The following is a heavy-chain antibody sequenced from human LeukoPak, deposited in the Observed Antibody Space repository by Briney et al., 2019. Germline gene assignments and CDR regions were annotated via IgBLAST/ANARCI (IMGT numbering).Heavy chain of an antibody. J-gene: IGHJ4*02. V-gene: IGHV1-69*13. D-gene: IGHD4-11*01. CDR2: IIPIFGTA. CDR3: AKGHSNYVWGDYFDY. CDR1: GGTFSSYA. Sequence: SVKVSCKASGGTFSSYAISWVRQAPGQGLEWMGGIIPIFGTANYAQKFQGRVTITADESTSTAYMELSSLRAEDTAVYYCAKGHSNYVWGDYFDYWGQGTLVTVSS.